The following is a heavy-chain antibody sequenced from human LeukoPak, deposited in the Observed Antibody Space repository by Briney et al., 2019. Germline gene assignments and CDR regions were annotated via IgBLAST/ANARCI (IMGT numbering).Heavy chain of an antibody. CDR2: IYYSGST. V-gene: IGHV4-61*01. CDR1: GGSISGGSYY. J-gene: IGHJ4*02. Sequence: SETLSLTCTASGGSISGGSYYWSWIRQPPGKGLEWIGYIYYSGSTKYDLSLKSRVTISVDTSKNQLSLKLSSVTAADTAVYYCARGEYGLFDYWGQGTLVTVSS. D-gene: IGHD2/OR15-2a*01. CDR3: ARGEYGLFDY.